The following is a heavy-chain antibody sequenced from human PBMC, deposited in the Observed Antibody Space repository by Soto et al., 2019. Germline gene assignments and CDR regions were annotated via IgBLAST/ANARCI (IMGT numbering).Heavy chain of an antibody. CDR3: ARVLDGNWFDP. V-gene: IGHV4-34*01. CDR2: INHSGST. J-gene: IGHJ5*02. CDR1: GGSFSGYY. Sequence: SETLSLTCAVYGGSFSGYYWSWIRQPPGKGLEWIGEINHSGSTNYNPSLKSRVTISVDTSKNQFSLKLSSVTAADTAVYYCARVLDGNWFDPWGQGTLVTVS.